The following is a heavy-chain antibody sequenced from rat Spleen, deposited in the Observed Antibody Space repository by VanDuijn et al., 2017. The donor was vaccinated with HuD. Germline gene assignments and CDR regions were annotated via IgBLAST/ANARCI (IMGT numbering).Heavy chain of an antibody. CDR3: TRDDYYSAVFDS. J-gene: IGHJ2*01. CDR1: GFTLSNYY. CDR2: IIYDGTRA. D-gene: IGHD1-1*01. Sequence: EVQLVESGGGLVQPGRSMKLSCAASGFTLSNYYMAWVRQAPTKGLEWVATIIYDGTRAFYRDSVQGRFTISRDPAQNTLYLQMNSLRSEDTATYYCTRDDYYSAVFDSWGQGVMVTVSS. V-gene: IGHV5S10*01.